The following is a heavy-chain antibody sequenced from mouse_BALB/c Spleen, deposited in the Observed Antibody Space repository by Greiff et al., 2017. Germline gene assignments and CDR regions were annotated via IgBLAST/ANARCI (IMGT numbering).Heavy chain of an antibody. D-gene: IGHD1-1*01. CDR2: ISYSGST. CDR1: GYSITSDYA. Sequence: EVQGVESGPGLMKPSQSLSLTCTVTGYSITSDYAWNWIRQFPGNKLEWMGYISYSGSTSYNPSLKSRISITRDTSKNQFFLQLNSVTTEDTATYYCASLTTVVDGSSYAMDYWGQGTSVTVSS. V-gene: IGHV3-2*02. J-gene: IGHJ4*01. CDR3: ASLTTVVDGSSYAMDY.